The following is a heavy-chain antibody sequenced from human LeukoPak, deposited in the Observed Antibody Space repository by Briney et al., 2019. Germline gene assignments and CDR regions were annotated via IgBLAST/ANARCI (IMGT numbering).Heavy chain of an antibody. D-gene: IGHD6-6*01. J-gene: IGHJ4*02. V-gene: IGHV1-2*02. CDR1: GYTFTGYY. CDR3: AREPSSSSPGY. CDR2: INPNSGAT. Sequence: ASVKVSCKASGYTFTGYYIHWVRQALGQGLEWMGWINPNSGATHYVQKFQGRVTMTRDTSISTAYMELTRLTSDDTAVYFCAREPSSSSPGYWGQGTLVTVSS.